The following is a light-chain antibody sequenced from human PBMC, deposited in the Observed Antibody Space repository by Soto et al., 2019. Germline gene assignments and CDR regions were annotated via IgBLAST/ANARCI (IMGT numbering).Light chain of an antibody. V-gene: IGLV2-14*01. CDR2: EVS. J-gene: IGLJ3*02. Sequence: QSALTQPASVSGSPGQSITISCTGTSSDVGGYKYVSWYQQYPGKAPKLMIYEVSNRPSGISNRFSGSKSGNTASLTISGLQAEDEADYYCSSYRSSNTGVFGGGTKLTVL. CDR1: SSDVGGYKY. CDR3: SSYRSSNTGV.